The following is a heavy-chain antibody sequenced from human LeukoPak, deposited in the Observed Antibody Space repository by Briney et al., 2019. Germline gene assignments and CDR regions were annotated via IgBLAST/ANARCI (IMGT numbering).Heavy chain of an antibody. CDR2: ISGSGGST. CDR3: VNNPTVTTYTDS. D-gene: IGHD4-17*01. CDR1: GFTFSSYA. V-gene: IGHV3-23*01. Sequence: GGSLRLSCAASGFTFSSYAMSWARQAPGKGLEWVSAISGSGGSTYYADSVKGRFTISRDNSKNTLYLQMNSLRAEDTAMYYCVNNPTVTTYTDSWGQGTLVTVSS. J-gene: IGHJ4*02.